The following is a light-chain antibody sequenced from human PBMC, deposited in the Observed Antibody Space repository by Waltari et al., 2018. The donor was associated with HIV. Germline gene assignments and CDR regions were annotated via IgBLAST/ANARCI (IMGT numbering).Light chain of an antibody. Sequence: EIVLTQSPATLSLSPGERATLSCRASQSVSSSLAWYQQKPGQAPRLLIFDVSNRATGIPARFSGSGSGTDFTLTISSLEPEDFAVYYCQQRSNWPITFGQGTRLEIK. CDR2: DVS. V-gene: IGKV3-11*01. CDR3: QQRSNWPIT. CDR1: QSVSSS. J-gene: IGKJ5*01.